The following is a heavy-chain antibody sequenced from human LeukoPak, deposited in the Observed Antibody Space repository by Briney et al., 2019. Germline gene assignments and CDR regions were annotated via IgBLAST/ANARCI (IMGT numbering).Heavy chain of an antibody. D-gene: IGHD6-13*01. Sequence: PSETLSLTCTVSGGSISSYYWSWIRQPPGKGLEWIGYIYYSGSGNNNPSLKSRVTMSVDTSKNQFSLKLSSVTAADTAVYYCARGRTNSTSWYFSPWGQGTLVTVSS. J-gene: IGHJ5*02. V-gene: IGHV4-59*01. CDR3: ARGRTNSTSWYFSP. CDR1: GGSISSYY. CDR2: IYYSGSG.